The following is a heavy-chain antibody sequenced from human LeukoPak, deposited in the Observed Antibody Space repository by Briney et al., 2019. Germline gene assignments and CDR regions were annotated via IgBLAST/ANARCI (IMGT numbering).Heavy chain of an antibody. CDR2: ISGSGGST. CDR3: AKSINYYYDSSGYYRAFDI. J-gene: IGHJ3*02. V-gene: IGHV3-23*01. Sequence: GGSLRLSCAASVFTFSSYAMSWVRQAPGKGLEWVSAISGSGGSTYYADSVKGRFTISRDNSKNTLYLQMNSLRAEDTAVYYCAKSINYYYDSSGYYRAFDIWGQGTMVTVSS. D-gene: IGHD3-22*01. CDR1: VFTFSSYA.